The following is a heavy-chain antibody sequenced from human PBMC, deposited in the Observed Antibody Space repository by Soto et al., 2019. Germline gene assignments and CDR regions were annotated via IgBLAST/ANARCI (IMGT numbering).Heavy chain of an antibody. CDR2: ISYDGSNK. J-gene: IGHJ6*02. V-gene: IGHV3-30-3*01. CDR1: GFTFSSYA. CDR3: ARSREGYKPPEQTYYYYYGMDV. Sequence: QVQLVESGGGVVQPGRSLRLSCAASGFTFSSYAMHWVRQAPGKGLEWVAVISYDGSNKYYADSVKGRFTISRDNSKNTRYLQMHSLRAEDTAVYYGARSREGYKPPEQTYYYYYGMDVWGQGTTVTVSS. D-gene: IGHD5-12*01.